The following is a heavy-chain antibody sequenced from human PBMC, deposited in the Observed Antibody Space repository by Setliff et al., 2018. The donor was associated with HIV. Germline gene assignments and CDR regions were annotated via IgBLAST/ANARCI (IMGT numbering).Heavy chain of an antibody. D-gene: IGHD1-26*01. CDR2: IEQDGSEK. CDR3: ARGRGWEVGTTSDFDY. V-gene: IGHV3-7*03. Sequence: PGGSLRLSCAASDFTFSSYWMNWVRRAPGRGLQWVASIEQDGSEKYYVDSVRGRFTISRDNAKNSLYLQMNTLRAEDTAVYYCARGRGWEVGTTSDFDYWGQGTLVTVSS. J-gene: IGHJ4*02. CDR1: DFTFSSYW.